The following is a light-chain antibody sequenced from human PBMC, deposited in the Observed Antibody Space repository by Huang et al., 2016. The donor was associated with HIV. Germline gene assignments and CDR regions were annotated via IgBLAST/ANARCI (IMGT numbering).Light chain of an antibody. CDR2: GAS. J-gene: IGKJ2*02. Sequence: EIVMTQSPATLSVSPGERATLSCRASESVSSNLAWYQQKPGQAPRLLIYGASTRATGIPATFSGSGSGTEFTLTISSLQSEDFAVYYCQQYNNWGTFGQGTKLEIK. CDR1: ESVSSN. CDR3: QQYNNWGT. V-gene: IGKV3-15*01.